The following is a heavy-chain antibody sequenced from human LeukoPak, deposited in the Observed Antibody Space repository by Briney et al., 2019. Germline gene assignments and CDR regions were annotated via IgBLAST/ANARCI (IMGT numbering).Heavy chain of an antibody. Sequence: PSETLSLTCTVSGGSISSYYWSWIRQPAGKGLEWIGRIYTSGSTNYNPSLKSRVTMSVDTSKNQFSLKLSSVTAADTAVYYCARDSGRITIFGVVTPSDAFDIRGQGTMVTVSS. CDR1: GGSISSYY. D-gene: IGHD3-3*01. CDR2: IYTSGST. V-gene: IGHV4-4*07. J-gene: IGHJ3*02. CDR3: ARDSGRITIFGVVTPSDAFDI.